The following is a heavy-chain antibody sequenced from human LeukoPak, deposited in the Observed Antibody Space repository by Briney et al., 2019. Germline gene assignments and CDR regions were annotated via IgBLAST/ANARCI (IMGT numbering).Heavy chain of an antibody. D-gene: IGHD3-10*01. V-gene: IGHV1-69*05. CDR1: GGTFSSYA. J-gene: IGHJ4*02. CDR3: ARGLTKGARGVPTY. Sequence: ASVKVSCKASGGTFSSYAISWVRQAPGQGLEWMGGIIPIFGTANYAQKFQGRVTMTRDTSTSTVYMELSSLRSEDTAVYYCARGLTKGARGVPTYWGQGTLVTVSS. CDR2: IIPIFGTA.